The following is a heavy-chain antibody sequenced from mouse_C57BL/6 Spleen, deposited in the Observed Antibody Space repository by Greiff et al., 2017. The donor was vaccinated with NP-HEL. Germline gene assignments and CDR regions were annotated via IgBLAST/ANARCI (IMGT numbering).Heavy chain of an antibody. Sequence: EVQRVESGPGLVKPSQSLSLTCSVTGYSITSGYYWNWIRQFPGNKLEWMGYISYDGSNNYNPSLKNRISITRDTSKNQFFLKLNSVTTEDTATYYCARGLGRRFDYWGQGTTLTVSS. J-gene: IGHJ2*01. CDR3: ARGLGRRFDY. CDR1: GYSITSGYY. V-gene: IGHV3-6*01. CDR2: ISYDGSN. D-gene: IGHD4-1*01.